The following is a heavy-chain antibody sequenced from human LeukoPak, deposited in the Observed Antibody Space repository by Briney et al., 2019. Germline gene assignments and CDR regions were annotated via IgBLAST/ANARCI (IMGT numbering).Heavy chain of an antibody. D-gene: IGHD3-22*01. V-gene: IGHV3-21*01. J-gene: IGHJ6*02. CDR3: ARGQEVDDSSGYYAYYYYYGMDV. CDR2: ISSSSSYI. Sequence: GGSLRLSCAASGFTFSSYSMNWVRQAPGKGLEWVSSISSSSSYIYYADSVKGRFTISRDNAKNSLYLQMNSLRAEDTAVYYCARGQEVDDSSGYYAYYYYYGMDVWGQGTTVTVSS. CDR1: GFTFSSYS.